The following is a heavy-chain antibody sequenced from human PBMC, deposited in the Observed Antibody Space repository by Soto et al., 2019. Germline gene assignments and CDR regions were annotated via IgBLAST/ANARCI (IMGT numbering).Heavy chain of an antibody. D-gene: IGHD3-10*01. CDR2: INAGNGNT. J-gene: IGHJ4*02. CDR1: GYTFTSYA. V-gene: IGHV1-3*01. CDR3: ARVLDRGVIHGFDY. Sequence: QVQLVQSGAEVKKPGASVKVSCKASGYTFTSYAMHWVRQAPGQRLEWMGWINAGNGNTKYSQKFQVRVTITRDTSASTAYMEPCSLRSVDTAVYYCARVLDRGVIHGFDYWGQGTLVTVSS.